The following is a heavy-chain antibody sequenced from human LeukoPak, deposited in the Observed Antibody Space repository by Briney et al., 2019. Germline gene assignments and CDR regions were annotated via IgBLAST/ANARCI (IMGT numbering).Heavy chain of an antibody. CDR2: IKQDGSDK. CDR1: GFTFSSYW. Sequence: PGGSLRLSCAASGFTFSSYWMSWVRQAPGKGLEWVAIIKQDGSDKYYVDSVEGRFAISRDNAEKSLYLQMNSLRAEDTAVYYCATSRTNDYWGRGTLVTVSS. J-gene: IGHJ4*01. CDR3: ATSRTNDY. D-gene: IGHD1-14*01. V-gene: IGHV3-7*03.